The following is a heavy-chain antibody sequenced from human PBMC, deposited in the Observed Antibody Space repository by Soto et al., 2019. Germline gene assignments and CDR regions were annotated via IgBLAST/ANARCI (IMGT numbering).Heavy chain of an antibody. CDR1: GFTLSSYW. Sequence: EVQLVESGGGLVQPGGSLRLSCVASGFTLSSYWMSWVRQAPGKGLEWVGHIKQDGSEEYYVDSVKGRFTVSRDNAKNSLYLQMNNPRADDTAVYYCARIDIVSGSYKDYYYMDVWGKGTTVTVSS. CDR2: IKQDGSEE. CDR3: ARIDIVSGSYKDYYYMDV. D-gene: IGHD3-10*01. J-gene: IGHJ6*03. V-gene: IGHV3-7*01.